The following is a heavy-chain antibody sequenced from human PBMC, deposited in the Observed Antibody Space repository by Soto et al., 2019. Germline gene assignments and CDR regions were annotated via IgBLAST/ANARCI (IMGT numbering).Heavy chain of an antibody. CDR3: AKDLSSSSPVYFDY. CDR2: ISYDGSNK. D-gene: IGHD6-6*01. CDR1: GFTFSSYG. J-gene: IGHJ4*02. Sequence: PGGSLRLSCAASGFTFSSYGMHWVRQAPGKGLEWVAVISYDGSNKYYADSVKGRFTISRDNSKNTLYLQMNSLRAEDTAVYYCAKDLSSSSPVYFDYWGQGTLVTVSS. V-gene: IGHV3-30*18.